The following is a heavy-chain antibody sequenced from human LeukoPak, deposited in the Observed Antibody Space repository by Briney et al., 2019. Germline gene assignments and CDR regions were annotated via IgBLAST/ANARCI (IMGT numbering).Heavy chain of an antibody. J-gene: IGHJ5*02. D-gene: IGHD6-19*01. V-gene: IGHV4-61*02. Sequence: SETLSLTCTVSGGSISSGSYYWSWIRQPAGKGLEWIGRIYTSGSTNYNPSLKSRVTISVDTSKNQFSLKLSSVTAADTAVYYCARGAVAGTDYNWFDPWGQGTLVTVSS. CDR1: GGSISSGSYY. CDR3: ARGAVAGTDYNWFDP. CDR2: IYTSGST.